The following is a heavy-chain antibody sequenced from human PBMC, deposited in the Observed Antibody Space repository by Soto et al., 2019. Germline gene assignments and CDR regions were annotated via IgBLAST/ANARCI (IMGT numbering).Heavy chain of an antibody. CDR1: SGTISSSNW. D-gene: IGHD4-17*01. V-gene: IGHV4-4*02. Sequence: SETLSLTCAVSSGTISSSNWWSWVRQPPGKGLEWIGEIYHSGSTNYSPSFQGQVTISADKSISTAYLQWSSLKASDTAMYYCARTTVTRYFDYWGQGTLVTVSS. J-gene: IGHJ4*02. CDR2: IYHSGST. CDR3: ARTTVTRYFDY.